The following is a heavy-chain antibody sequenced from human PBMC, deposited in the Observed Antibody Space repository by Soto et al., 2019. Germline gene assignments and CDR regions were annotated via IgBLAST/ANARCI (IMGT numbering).Heavy chain of an antibody. CDR3: ARGPNSDC. Sequence: EERLVQSGGGLVQPGGSLRLSCAAYGFSVGGNYMSWVRQAPGKGLELVSLIYSGGNPFYADSMKGRVTLARDNANNMVYLQVDGRRAEDTAVYYFARGPNSDCGGQGTLVIVSS. CDR1: GFSVGGNY. CDR2: IYSGGNP. V-gene: IGHV3-53*01. J-gene: IGHJ4*02. D-gene: IGHD2-21*01.